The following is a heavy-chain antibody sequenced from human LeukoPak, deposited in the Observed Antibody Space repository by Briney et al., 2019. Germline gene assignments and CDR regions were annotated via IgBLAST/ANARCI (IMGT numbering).Heavy chain of an antibody. CDR3: ARHYEASSSGYSPLDY. V-gene: IGHV3-11*04. J-gene: IGHJ4*02. D-gene: IGHD3-22*01. CDR2: ISSTDNTI. CDR1: GFIFSDYF. Sequence: GGSLRLSCAASGFIFSDYFISWVRQAPGKGLEWVSYISSTDNTIYYADSVKGRFTVSRDNVDNSLFLQMNSLRVEDTAVYYCARHYEASSSGYSPLDYWGQGTLVTVSS.